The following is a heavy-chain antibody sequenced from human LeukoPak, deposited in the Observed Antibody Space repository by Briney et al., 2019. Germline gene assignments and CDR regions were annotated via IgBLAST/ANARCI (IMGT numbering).Heavy chain of an antibody. CDR3: ARGYYSDSSGYDSRPGIYPARFDY. CDR2: INPNSGGT. J-gene: IGHJ4*02. V-gene: IGHV1-2*02. D-gene: IGHD3-22*01. Sequence: ASVKVSCKASGYTLTGYYMHWVRQAPGQGLEWMRWINPNSGGTNYAQKFQGRLTITRATSISTAYMELSRLRSDDTAVYYSARGYYSDSSGYDSRPGIYPARFDYWGQGTLVTVSS. CDR1: GYTLTGYY.